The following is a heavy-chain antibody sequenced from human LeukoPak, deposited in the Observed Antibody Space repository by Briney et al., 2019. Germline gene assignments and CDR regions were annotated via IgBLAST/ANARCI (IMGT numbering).Heavy chain of an antibody. D-gene: IGHD3-3*01. J-gene: IGHJ3*02. CDR1: GGSISSSSYY. V-gene: IGHV4-39*07. CDR2: IYYSGST. CDR3: ARAESGPLGAFDI. Sequence: SETLSLTCTVSGGSISSSSYYWGWIRLPPGKGLEWIGSIYYSGSTYYNPSLKSRVTISVDTSKNQFSLKLSSVTAADTAVYYCARAESGPLGAFDIWGQGTMVTVSS.